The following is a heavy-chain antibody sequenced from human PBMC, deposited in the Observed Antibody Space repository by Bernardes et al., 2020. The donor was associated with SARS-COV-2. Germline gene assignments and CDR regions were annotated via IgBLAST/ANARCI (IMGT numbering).Heavy chain of an antibody. Sequence: ASVKVSCKASGYTFSAYFMHWVRQAPGQGLEWMGWINPNTGDTTYAQKFQGRVTMTRDASISTAYMELSSLRSDDTAVYYCARDRHQDWFDPWGQGTLVTVSS. CDR3: ARDRHQDWFDP. CDR1: GYTFSAYF. CDR2: INPNTGDT. V-gene: IGHV1-2*02. J-gene: IGHJ5*02.